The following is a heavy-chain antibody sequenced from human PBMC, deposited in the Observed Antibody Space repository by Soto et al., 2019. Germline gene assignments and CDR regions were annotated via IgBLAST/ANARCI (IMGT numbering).Heavy chain of an antibody. CDR3: SREVEMATIR. Sequence: EVQLVESGGGLAQPGGSLRLSCAASGFTVSSNYMSWVHQAPGKGLEWVSVIYSGGSTYYADSVKGRFTISRDNSKNTLYLQMNSLRVEDTAVYYCSREVEMATIRWGQGTLVTVSS. V-gene: IGHV3-66*01. CDR1: GFTVSSNY. J-gene: IGHJ4*02. CDR2: IYSGGST. D-gene: IGHD5-12*01.